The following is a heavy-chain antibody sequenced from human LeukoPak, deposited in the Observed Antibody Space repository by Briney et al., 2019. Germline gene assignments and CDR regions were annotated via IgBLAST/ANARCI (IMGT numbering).Heavy chain of an antibody. CDR3: ARGSSWRGYSGYSFDY. CDR1: GYTFTSYD. J-gene: IGHJ4*02. D-gene: IGHD5-12*01. Sequence: ASVKVSCKASGYTFTSYDINWVRQATGQGLEWMGWMNPNSGNTGYAQKFQGRVTMTRNTSISTAYMELSSLRSEDTAVYYCARGSSWRGYSGYSFDYWGQGTLVTVSS. V-gene: IGHV1-8*01. CDR2: MNPNSGNT.